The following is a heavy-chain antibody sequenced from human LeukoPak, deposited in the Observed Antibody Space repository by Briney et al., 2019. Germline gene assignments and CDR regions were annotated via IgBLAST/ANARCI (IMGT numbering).Heavy chain of an antibody. CDR3: ARSYYDYGDFKDDY. J-gene: IGHJ4*02. CDR1: GSTFSSYFSSYA. Sequence: GGSLRLSCAASGSTFSSYFSSYAMSWVRQAPGKGLEWVAVISYDGSNKYYADSVKGRFTISRDNSKNTLYLQMNSLRAEDTAVYYCARSYYDYGDFKDDYWGQGTLVTVSS. V-gene: IGHV3-30*04. CDR2: ISYDGSNK. D-gene: IGHD4-17*01.